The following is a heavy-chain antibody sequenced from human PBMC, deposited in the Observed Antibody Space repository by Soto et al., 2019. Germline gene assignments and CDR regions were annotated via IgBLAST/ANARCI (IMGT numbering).Heavy chain of an antibody. CDR2: IVVGSRKT. CDR1: GFTFTTSA. D-gene: IGHD6-13*01. V-gene: IGHV1-58*01. CDR3: AADQGIAAGVNWFDP. Sequence: GASVNVSCKASGFTFTTSAVQWVRQARGQRLEWIGWIVVGSRKTNYAQKFQERVTITRDMSTSTAYMELSSLRSEDTAVYYCAADQGIAAGVNWFDPWGQGTLVTVS. J-gene: IGHJ5*02.